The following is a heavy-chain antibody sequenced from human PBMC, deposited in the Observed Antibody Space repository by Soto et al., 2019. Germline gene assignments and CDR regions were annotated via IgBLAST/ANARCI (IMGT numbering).Heavy chain of an antibody. Sequence: GSLRLSCAASGFTFSSYGMHWVRQAPGKGLEWVAVISYDGSNKYYADSVKGRFTISRDNSKNTLYLQMNSLRAEDTAVYYCAKNYYYYGMDVWGQGTTVTVSS. V-gene: IGHV3-30*18. J-gene: IGHJ6*02. CDR2: ISYDGSNK. CDR3: AKNYYYYGMDV. CDR1: GFTFSSYG.